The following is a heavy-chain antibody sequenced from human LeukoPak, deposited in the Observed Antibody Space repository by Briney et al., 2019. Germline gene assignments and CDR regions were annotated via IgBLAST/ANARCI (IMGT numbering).Heavy chain of an antibody. J-gene: IGHJ4*02. CDR2: ISSSSSTI. D-gene: IGHD2-8*01. CDR1: GASISSSNYY. CDR3: AKRRGDCSNGQGCGDS. V-gene: IGHV3-11*01. Sequence: LSLTCAVSGASISSSNYYWGWVRQSPGKGLEWVSYISSSSSTIYYADSVKGRFTISRDNAKNSLYLQMNSLRAEDTAVYYCAKRRGDCSNGQGCGDSWGQGTLVTVSS.